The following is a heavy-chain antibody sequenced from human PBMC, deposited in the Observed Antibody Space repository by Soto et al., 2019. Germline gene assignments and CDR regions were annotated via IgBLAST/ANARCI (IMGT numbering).Heavy chain of an antibody. CDR2: SDSGGST. CDR3: ARHGYNSGGGYFDY. Sequence: EVQLVESGGGLVQPGGSLRLSCAASGVTVSSNYMSWVRQAPGKGLEWVSVSDSGGSTYYADAVKGRCTISRDNSKNTLYLQMNSLRAEDTAVYYCARHGYNSGGGYFDYWGKGTLVTVSS. J-gene: IGHJ4*02. D-gene: IGHD5-18*01. V-gene: IGHV3-66*04. CDR1: GVTVSSNY.